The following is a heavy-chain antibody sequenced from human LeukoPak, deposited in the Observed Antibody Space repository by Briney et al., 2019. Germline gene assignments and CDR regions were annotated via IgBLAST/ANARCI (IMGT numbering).Heavy chain of an antibody. Sequence: ASVKVSCKASGYSFTSYYMHWVRQAPGQGLEWMGIINPSGGNTNYAQKFQGRVTMTRDTSTSTVYMELSSLRPEDTAVYYCARGGPAKYYFDSSGYHYWGQGTLVTVSS. CDR2: INPSGGNT. D-gene: IGHD3-22*01. V-gene: IGHV1-46*01. J-gene: IGHJ4*02. CDR3: ARGGPAKYYFDSSGYHY. CDR1: GYSFTSYY.